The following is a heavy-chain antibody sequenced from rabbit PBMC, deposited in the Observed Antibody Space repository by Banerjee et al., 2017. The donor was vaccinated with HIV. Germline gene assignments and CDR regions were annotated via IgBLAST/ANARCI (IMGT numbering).Heavy chain of an antibody. Sequence: QEQLEESEGDLVKPEGSLTLTCTASGFSFSSSYWLCWVRQAPGKGLEWIACIGAGSTSTYYATWAKGRFTISKTSSTTVTLQMTSLTAADTATYFCARDAGYAGSNLWGQGTLVTVS. J-gene: IGHJ4*01. CDR3: ARDAGYAGSNL. CDR1: GFSFSSSYW. CDR2: IGAGSTST. V-gene: IGHV1S45*01. D-gene: IGHD4-2*01.